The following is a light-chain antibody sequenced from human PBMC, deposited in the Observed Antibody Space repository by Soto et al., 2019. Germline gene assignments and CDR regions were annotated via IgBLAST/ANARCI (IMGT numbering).Light chain of an antibody. CDR1: QSVSSD. CDR2: GAN. V-gene: IGKV3-15*01. J-gene: IGKJ1*01. Sequence: EIVMTQSPATLSMFPGDRATLSCRASQSVSSDLGWYQQKPGQAPRLLIHGANTRATGIQARFSGSGSGTEFTLTIRSLQSEDFAVYYCKQYNNWPRTFGQGTKVDIK. CDR3: KQYNNWPRT.